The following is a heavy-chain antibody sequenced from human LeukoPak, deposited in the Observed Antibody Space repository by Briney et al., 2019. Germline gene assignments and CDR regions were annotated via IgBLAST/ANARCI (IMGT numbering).Heavy chain of an antibody. V-gene: IGHV4-59*01. CDR2: IYYSGST. CDR3: ARGTPAAAGGAFDI. D-gene: IGHD6-13*01. J-gene: IGHJ3*02. Sequence: SETLSLTCTVSGGSISSYYWSWIRQPPGKGLEWIGYIYYSGSTNYNPSLKSRVTISVDTSKNQFSLKLSSVTAADTAVYYCARGTPAAAGGAFDIWGQGTMVTVSS. CDR1: GGSISSYY.